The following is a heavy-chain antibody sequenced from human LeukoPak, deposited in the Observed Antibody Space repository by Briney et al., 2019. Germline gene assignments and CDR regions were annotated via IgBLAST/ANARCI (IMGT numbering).Heavy chain of an antibody. CDR1: GFTFSSYS. D-gene: IGHD3-3*01. CDR3: AKANSITIFGVISPVEY. V-gene: IGHV3-21*01. CDR2: IIGIGSYI. J-gene: IGHJ4*02. Sequence: GGSLRLSCAASGFTFSSYSMSWVRQAPGKGLEWVSSIIGIGSYIYYADSVKGRFTISRDNAKNSLYLQMNSLRAEDTAVYYCAKANSITIFGVISPVEYWGQGTLVTVSS.